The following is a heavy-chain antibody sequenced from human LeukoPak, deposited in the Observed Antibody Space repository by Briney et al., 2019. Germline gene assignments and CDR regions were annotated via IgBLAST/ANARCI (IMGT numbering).Heavy chain of an antibody. J-gene: IGHJ4*02. CDR3: SRARGYLDY. CDR2: ISGDGSIT. Sequence: PGGSLRLSCAVSGFTFGSYWMHWVRQAPGKGLVWVSRISGDGSITDYADSVKGRFTISRDNAKNTVFLQMNSLRAEDTALYYCSRARGYLDYWGQGALVTVSS. D-gene: IGHD3-22*01. CDR1: GFTFGSYW. V-gene: IGHV3-74*01.